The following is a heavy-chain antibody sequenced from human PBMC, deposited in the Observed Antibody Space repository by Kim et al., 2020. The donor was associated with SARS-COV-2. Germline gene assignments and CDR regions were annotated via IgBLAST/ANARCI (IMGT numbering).Heavy chain of an antibody. CDR1: GGPFSTYT. CDR2: VVPIYHSI. J-gene: IGHJ5*01. D-gene: IGHD4-17*01. V-gene: IGHV1-69*13. CDR3: ATRLTTVTTSYWFDY. Sequence: SVKVSCKASGGPFSTYTLTWVRQAPGRGLEWMGGVVPIYHSIHYAQNFQGRVTITADQSTNTVYMELTNLKSEDTAIYYCATRLTTVTTSYWFDYWGQG.